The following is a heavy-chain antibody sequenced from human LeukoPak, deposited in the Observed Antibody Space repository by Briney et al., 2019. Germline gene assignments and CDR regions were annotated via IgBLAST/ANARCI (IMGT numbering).Heavy chain of an antibody. CDR2: INPTGGST. D-gene: IGHD3-16*01. CDR1: GYAFTNYY. CDR3: ARENRRIDGGSYYYNGMDV. J-gene: IGHJ6*02. Sequence: ASVKVSCKTSGYAFTNYYMHWVRQAPGQGLEWMGIINPTGGSTSYAQKFQGRFTMTRDTSTSTVYMELSSLRSEDTAVYYCARENRRIDGGSYYYNGMDVWGQGTTVTVSS. V-gene: IGHV1-46*01.